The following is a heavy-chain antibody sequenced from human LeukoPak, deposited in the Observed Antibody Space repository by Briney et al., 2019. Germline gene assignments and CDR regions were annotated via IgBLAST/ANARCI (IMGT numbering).Heavy chain of an antibody. J-gene: IGHJ4*02. CDR1: GFTFSSYG. V-gene: IGHV3-23*01. Sequence: PGGSLRLSCAASGFTFSSYGMGWVRQAPGKGLEWVSAISGSGDTTSYADPVKGRFTISRDNAKNSLYLQMNSLRAEDTAVYYCARATPGYSGYDYGTAPYFDYWGQGTLVTVSS. CDR2: ISGSGDTT. D-gene: IGHD5-12*01. CDR3: ARATPGYSGYDYGTAPYFDY.